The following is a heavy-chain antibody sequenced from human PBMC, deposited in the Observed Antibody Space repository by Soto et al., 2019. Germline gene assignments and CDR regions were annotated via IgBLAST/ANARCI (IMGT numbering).Heavy chain of an antibody. J-gene: IGHJ4*02. CDR1: GFTFSNAW. Sequence: GGSLRLSCAAAGFTFSNAWMNWVRQAPGKGLEWVGRIKSKTDGGTTDYAAPVKGRFTISRDDSKNTLYLQMNSLKTEDTAVYYCTTNRLLTEYYDFWSGYYTPPLDYWGQGTLVTVSS. V-gene: IGHV3-15*07. D-gene: IGHD3-3*01. CDR3: TTNRLLTEYYDFWSGYYTPPLDY. CDR2: IKSKTDGGTT.